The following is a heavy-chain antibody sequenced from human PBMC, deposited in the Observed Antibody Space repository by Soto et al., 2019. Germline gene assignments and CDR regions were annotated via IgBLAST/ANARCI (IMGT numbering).Heavy chain of an antibody. CDR1: GGTFSSYT. CDR3: ARPNYDYIWGSYTALDY. V-gene: IGHV1-69*02. D-gene: IGHD3-16*01. CDR2: FIPILGIA. Sequence: GASVKVSCKASGGTFSSYTISWVRQAPGQGLEWMGRFIPILGIANYAQKFQGRVTITADKSTSTAYMELSSLRSEDTAVYYCARPNYDYIWGSYTALDYWGQGTLVTVSS. J-gene: IGHJ4*02.